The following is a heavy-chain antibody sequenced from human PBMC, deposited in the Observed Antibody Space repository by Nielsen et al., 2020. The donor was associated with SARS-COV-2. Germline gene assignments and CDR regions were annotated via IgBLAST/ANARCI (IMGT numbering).Heavy chain of an antibody. CDR1: GYSFSSYW. V-gene: IGHV5-51*01. CDR2: IYHGNSET. CDR3: GRHRSVVHKGLEI. Sequence: GGSLRLSCKGSGYSFSSYWIAWVRQMPGKGLEWMGIIYHGNSETRYSPSVQGQVTISADKSTSTAYLQWSSLKASDTAMYYCGRHRSVVHKGLEIWGQGTMVTVSS. D-gene: IGHD1-1*01. J-gene: IGHJ3*02.